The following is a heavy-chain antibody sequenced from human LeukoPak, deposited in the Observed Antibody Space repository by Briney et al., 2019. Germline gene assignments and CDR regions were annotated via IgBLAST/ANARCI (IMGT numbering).Heavy chain of an antibody. D-gene: IGHD6-13*01. CDR3: ARDAVAAAGNPLDY. CDR2: ISYDGSSK. J-gene: IGHJ4*02. CDR1: GFTFSSYA. V-gene: IGHV3-30-3*01. Sequence: GGSLRLSCAASGFTFSSYAMHWVRQAPGKGLEWVAVISYDGSSKYYADSVKGRFTISRDNSKNTLYLQMNSLRAEDTAVYYCARDAVAAAGNPLDYWGQGTLVTVSS.